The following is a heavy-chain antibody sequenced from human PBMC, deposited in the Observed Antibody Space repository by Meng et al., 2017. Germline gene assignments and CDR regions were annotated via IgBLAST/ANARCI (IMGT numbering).Heavy chain of an antibody. CDR1: GYTFIDAS. V-gene: IGHV1-2*06. CDR2: IIPRSSDA. D-gene: IGHD1-7*01. J-gene: IGHJ4*02. CDR3: ARDGGNYDFDY. Sequence: QGQLVQVGAEVKNPGPPVKLSGKASGYTFIDASIHWVRQAPGQGLEWMGRIIPRSSDANSAQKFQGRVTLTWDTSINTAYMELSSLRSDDTAIYYCARDGGNYDFDYWGQGTLVTVSS.